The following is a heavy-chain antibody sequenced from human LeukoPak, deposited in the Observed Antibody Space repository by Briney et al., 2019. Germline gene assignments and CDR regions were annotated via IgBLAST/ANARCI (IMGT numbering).Heavy chain of an antibody. CDR1: GSTFSSYT. V-gene: IGHV3-23*01. D-gene: IGHD7-27*01. Sequence: GGSLRLSCAASGSTFSSYTMSWVRQAPGKGLEWVSTITTSDGNTYYADSVKGRFTVSRDNSKNTLFLQMNSLRAEDTAVYYCAKDGGLWVSAHWGDSWGRGTLVTVSS. CDR3: AKDGGLWVSAHWGDS. J-gene: IGHJ4*02. CDR2: ITTSDGNT.